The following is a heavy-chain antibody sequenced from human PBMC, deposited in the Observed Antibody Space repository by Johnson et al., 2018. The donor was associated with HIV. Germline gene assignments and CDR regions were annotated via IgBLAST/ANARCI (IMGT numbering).Heavy chain of an antibody. CDR2: ISWNSGSI. J-gene: IGHJ3*01. CDR1: GFTFDDYA. CDR3: AKARERWDPLLDAFDD. V-gene: IGHV3-9*01. Sequence: VQLVESGGGLVQPGRSLRLSCAASGFTFDDYAMHWVRQAPGKGLEWVAGISWNSGSIVYVDSVKGRFTISRDNSEDSLYLQMNSLRPEDTAVYYCAKARERWDPLLDAFDDWGQGTMVIVSS. D-gene: IGHD1-26*01.